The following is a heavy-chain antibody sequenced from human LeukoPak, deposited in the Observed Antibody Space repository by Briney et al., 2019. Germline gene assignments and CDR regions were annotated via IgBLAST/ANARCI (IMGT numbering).Heavy chain of an antibody. D-gene: IGHD3-3*01. Sequence: SETLSLTCAVYGGSFSGYYWSWIRQPPGKGLEWIGEINHSGSTNYNPSLKSRVTISVDTSKNQFSLKLSSVTAADTAVYYCARVSYDFWSGYDGIDYWGQGTLVTVSS. CDR1: GGSFSGYY. V-gene: IGHV4-34*01. CDR3: ARVSYDFWSGYDGIDY. J-gene: IGHJ4*02. CDR2: INHSGST.